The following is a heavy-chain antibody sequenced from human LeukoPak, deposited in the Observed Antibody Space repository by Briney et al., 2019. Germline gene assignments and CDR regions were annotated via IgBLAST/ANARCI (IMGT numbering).Heavy chain of an antibody. CDR3: ARDVSMLRGVNLEYFVQ. J-gene: IGHJ4*02. CDR2: ISPSGNT. V-gene: IGHV4-4*07. D-gene: IGHD3-10*01. CDR1: GGSISSYY. Sequence: SETLSLTCTVSGGSISSYYWSWIRQPAGKGLEWIGRISPSGNTNYNPSLKSRVTMSVHTSKNQFSLKLTSVTAADTAVYYCARDVSMLRGVNLEYFVQWGQGTLVTVSS.